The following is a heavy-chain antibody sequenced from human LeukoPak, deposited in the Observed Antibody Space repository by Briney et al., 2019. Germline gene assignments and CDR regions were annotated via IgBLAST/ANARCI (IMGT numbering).Heavy chain of an antibody. J-gene: IGHJ4*02. CDR3: AKEGDYYDSSGYLDY. CDR1: GFTFSSYG. Sequence: GGSLRLSCAASGFTFSSYGMHWVRQAPGKGLEWVAVISYDGSNKYYADSVKGRFTISRDNSKNTLYLQMNSLRAEDTAVYYCAKEGDYYDSSGYLDYWSQGTLVTVSS. D-gene: IGHD3-22*01. V-gene: IGHV3-30*18. CDR2: ISYDGSNK.